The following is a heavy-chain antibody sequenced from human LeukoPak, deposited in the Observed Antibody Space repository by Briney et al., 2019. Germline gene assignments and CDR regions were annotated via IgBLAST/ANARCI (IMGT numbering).Heavy chain of an antibody. D-gene: IGHD5-18*01. J-gene: IGHJ4*02. CDR3: AKDHRIHPTLGYSYGLDY. V-gene: IGHV3-23*01. CDR1: GFTFSTYA. Sequence: GGSLRLSCAASGFTFSTYAMHWVRQAPGKGLEWVSGSSGSGGSTYYADSVKGRFTISRDNSKNTLYLQMNSLRAEDTAVYYCAKDHRIHPTLGYSYGLDYWGQGTLVTVSS. CDR2: SSGSGGST.